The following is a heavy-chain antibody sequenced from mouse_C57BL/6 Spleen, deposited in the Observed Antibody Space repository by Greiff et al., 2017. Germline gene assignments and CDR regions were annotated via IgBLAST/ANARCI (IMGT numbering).Heavy chain of an antibody. CDR1: GFSLTSYG. CDR2: IWSGGST. CDR3: AKNFYGDDYAMDY. V-gene: IGHV2-4*01. Sequence: VKLMESGPGLVQPSQSLSITCTVSGFSLTSYGVHWVRQPPGKGLEWLGVIWSGGSTDYNAAFISRLSISKDNSKSQVFFKMNSLQADDTAIYYCAKNFYGDDYAMDYWGQGTSVTVSS. J-gene: IGHJ4*01. D-gene: IGHD2-13*01.